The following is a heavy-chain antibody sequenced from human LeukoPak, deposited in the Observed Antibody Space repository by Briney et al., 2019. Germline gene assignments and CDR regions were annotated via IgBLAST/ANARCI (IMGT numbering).Heavy chain of an antibody. J-gene: IGHJ4*02. Sequence: GGSLRLSCAASGFTFDDYATHWVRQAPGKGLEWVSGISWNSGSIGYADSVKGRFTISRDNAKNSLYLQMNSLRAEDTALYYCAKDMGSSGWHFDYWGQGTLVTVSS. CDR3: AKDMGSSGWHFDY. CDR1: GFTFDDYA. D-gene: IGHD6-19*01. CDR2: ISWNSGSI. V-gene: IGHV3-9*01.